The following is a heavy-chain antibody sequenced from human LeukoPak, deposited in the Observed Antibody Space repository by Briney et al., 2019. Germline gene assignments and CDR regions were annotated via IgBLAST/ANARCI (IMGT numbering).Heavy chain of an antibody. CDR3: AKVRDGYTEYYIGVFDY. Sequence: GGSLRLSCAASGFTFNNYAMSWVRQAPGKRLEWVSTISGSGGSTNYADSVKGRFTISRDNSRNTLYLQMNSLRAEDTAVYYCAKVRDGYTEYYIGVFDYWGQGTLVTVSS. V-gene: IGHV3-23*01. CDR1: GFTFNNYA. CDR2: ISGSGGST. D-gene: IGHD2-15*01. J-gene: IGHJ4*02.